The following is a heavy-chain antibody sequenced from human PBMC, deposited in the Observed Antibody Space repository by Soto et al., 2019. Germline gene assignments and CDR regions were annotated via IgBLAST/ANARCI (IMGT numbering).Heavy chain of an antibody. V-gene: IGHV3-49*04. CDR3: TRVGKFDY. CDR2: IRSEANGGTT. CDR1: GFTFGDYT. J-gene: IGHJ4*02. D-gene: IGHD1-26*01. Sequence: GSLCLSCTGAGFTFGDYTMSWVRQAPGKGLEWVGLIRSEANGGTTHYAASVHGGFIISRDDSKGIAFLQMNNLKSEDTAVYYCTRVGKFDYWGQGTLVTVSS.